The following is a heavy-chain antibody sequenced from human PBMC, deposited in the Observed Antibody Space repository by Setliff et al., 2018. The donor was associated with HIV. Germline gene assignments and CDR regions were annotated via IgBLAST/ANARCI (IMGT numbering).Heavy chain of an antibody. CDR2: IRSKAHGGTT. Sequence: PGGSLRLSCITSGFTFGDYVMSWFRQAPGKGLEWVGFIRSKAHGGTTEYAASVEVRFIISRDDSKSIAYLQMNSLKTEGTAVYYCTRSNWGSTPDFDYWGQGTMVT. J-gene: IGHJ4*02. CDR3: TRSNWGSTPDFDY. V-gene: IGHV3-49*03. CDR1: GFTFGDYV. D-gene: IGHD7-27*01.